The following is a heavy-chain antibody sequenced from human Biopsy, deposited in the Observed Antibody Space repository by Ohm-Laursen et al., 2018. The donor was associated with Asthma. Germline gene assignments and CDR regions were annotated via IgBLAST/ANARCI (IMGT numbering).Heavy chain of an antibody. CDR2: IYYSGST. Sequence: TLSLTCTVSGGAIDSGAYYWSWIRQHPGKGLEWIGFIYYSGSTYYNPSLKSRVSISIDTSKNQFSLKLSSVTAADTAVYYCARARDYYDSRGYYRSFDYWGQGTLVTVSS. D-gene: IGHD3-22*01. CDR1: GGAIDSGAYY. CDR3: ARARDYYDSRGYYRSFDY. V-gene: IGHV4-31*03. J-gene: IGHJ4*02.